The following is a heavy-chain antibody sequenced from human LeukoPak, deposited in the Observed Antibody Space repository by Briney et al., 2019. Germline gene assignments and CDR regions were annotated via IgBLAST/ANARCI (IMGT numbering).Heavy chain of an antibody. CDR2: INSDGSST. CDR1: GFTFSSYW. D-gene: IGHD3-22*01. J-gene: IGHJ4*02. Sequence: PGGSLRLSCAASGFTFSSYWMHWVRQVPGKGLVWVSRINSDGSSTSYADSVKGRFTISRDNAKNTLYLQMNSLRAEDTAVYYCARAVGSSGYPFDYWGQGTLVTVSS. CDR3: ARAVGSSGYPFDY. V-gene: IGHV3-74*01.